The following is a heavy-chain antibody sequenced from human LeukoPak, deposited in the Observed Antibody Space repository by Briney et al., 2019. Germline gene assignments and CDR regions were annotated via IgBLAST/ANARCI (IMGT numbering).Heavy chain of an antibody. Sequence: SETLSLTCTVSGGSISSYYWSWIRQPPGKGLEWIGYIYYSGSTNYNPSLKSRVTISVDTSKNQFSLKLSSVTAADTAVYYCARGSHGHSSGWYRGFDFDYWGQGTLVTVSS. D-gene: IGHD6-19*01. CDR3: ARGSHGHSSGWYRGFDFDY. V-gene: IGHV4-59*01. CDR2: IYYSGST. CDR1: GGSISSYY. J-gene: IGHJ4*02.